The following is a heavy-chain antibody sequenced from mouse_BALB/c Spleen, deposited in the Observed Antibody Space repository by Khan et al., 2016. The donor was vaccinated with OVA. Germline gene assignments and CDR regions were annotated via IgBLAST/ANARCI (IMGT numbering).Heavy chain of an antibody. V-gene: IGHV3-1*02. J-gene: IGHJ4*01. CDR1: GYSITSGYS. CDR2: IYYRGSI. CDR3: AIYGNYIDY. D-gene: IGHD2-1*01. Sequence: EVQLQESGPDLVKPSQSLALTCTVTGYSITSGYSWHWIRRFPGNKLEWMGYIYYRGSINSNPSLKSRSSITRDTSKNQVFLQLISVTTEDTATYYCAIYGNYIDYLGQGTSVTVSS.